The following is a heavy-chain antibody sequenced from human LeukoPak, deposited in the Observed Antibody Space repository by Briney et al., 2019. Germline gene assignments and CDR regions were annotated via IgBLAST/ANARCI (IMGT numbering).Heavy chain of an antibody. V-gene: IGHV4-34*01. D-gene: IGHD6-19*01. CDR1: GGSFSGHY. J-gene: IGHJ4*02. CDR3: ARGRDSSGWRPTDY. Sequence: SETLSLTCAVYGGSFSGHYWSWIRQPPGKGLEWIGENNHSGSTNYNPALKSRVTIYVDTFKKQFFLKPSSVTTADTAVYYCARGRDSSGWRPTDYGDQGTLVTVSS. CDR2: NNHSGST.